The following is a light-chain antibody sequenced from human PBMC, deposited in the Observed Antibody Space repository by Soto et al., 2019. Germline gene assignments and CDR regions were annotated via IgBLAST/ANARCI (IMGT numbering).Light chain of an antibody. CDR2: GAS. CDR3: QQYVSSPLT. CDR1: QSVSSSY. V-gene: IGKV3-20*01. J-gene: IGKJ4*01. Sequence: EIVLTQSPGTLSLSPGERATLSCRASQSVSSSYLAWYQQKPGQAPRLLIYGASSRATGIPDRFSGSGSGTDFILTISRLEPEDFAVYYCQQYVSSPLTFGGGTKVEIK.